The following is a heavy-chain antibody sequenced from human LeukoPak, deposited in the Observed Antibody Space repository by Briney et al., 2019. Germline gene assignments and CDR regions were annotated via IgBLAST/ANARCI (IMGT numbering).Heavy chain of an antibody. CDR1: GFNCNDAA. V-gene: IGHV3-23*01. CDR3: AKDIQLSA. D-gene: IGHD5-24*01. J-gene: IGHJ3*01. Sequence: GGSLRLSCAASGFNCNDAAMTWVRQAPGKGLEWVSLIASSGRNTYYTDSVRGRFTISRDNSKNTLSLQMNSLRVEDTAMYYCAKDIQLSAWGLGTMVTVSS. CDR2: IASSGRNT.